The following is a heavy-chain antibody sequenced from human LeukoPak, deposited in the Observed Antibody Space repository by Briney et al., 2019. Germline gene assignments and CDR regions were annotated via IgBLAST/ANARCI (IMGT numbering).Heavy chain of an antibody. D-gene: IGHD2/OR15-2a*01. J-gene: IGHJ4*02. CDR2: ISWNSGSI. CDR1: GFTFDDYA. CDR3: AKDPFKESAEGYFDY. Sequence: GRSLRLSCAASGFTFDDYAMHWVRQAPGKGLEWVSGISWNSGSIGYADSVKGRFTISRDNAKNSLYLQMNSLRAEDTALYYCAKDPFKESAEGYFDYWGQGTPVTVSS. V-gene: IGHV3-9*01.